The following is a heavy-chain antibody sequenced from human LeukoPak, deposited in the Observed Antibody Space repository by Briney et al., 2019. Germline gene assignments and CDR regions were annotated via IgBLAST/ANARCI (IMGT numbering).Heavy chain of an antibody. J-gene: IGHJ4*02. CDR3: ARAYDFWTAYYDY. V-gene: IGHV1-2*02. D-gene: IGHD3-3*01. Sequence: ASVKVSCKASGYTFTGYYMHWVRQAPGQGLEWMGWINPHSGGAIYAQRFQGRVTLTRDTSISTAYMEVSSLRSDDTAVYYCARAYDFWTAYYDYWGQGTLVTVPS. CDR1: GYTFTGYY. CDR2: INPHSGGA.